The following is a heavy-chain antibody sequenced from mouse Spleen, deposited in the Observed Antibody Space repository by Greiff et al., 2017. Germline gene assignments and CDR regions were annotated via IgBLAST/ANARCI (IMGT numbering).Heavy chain of an antibody. Sequence: EVQLQQSGTVLARPGASVKMSCKTSGYTFTSYWMHWVKQRPGQGLEWIGAIYPGNSDTSYNQKFKGKAKLTAVTSASTAYMELSSLTNEDSAVYYCARSYYSYYNAMDYWGQGTSVTVSS. CDR1: GYTFTSYW. CDR2: IYPGNSDT. V-gene: IGHV1-5*01. D-gene: IGHD2-12*01. CDR3: ARSYYSYYNAMDY. J-gene: IGHJ4*01.